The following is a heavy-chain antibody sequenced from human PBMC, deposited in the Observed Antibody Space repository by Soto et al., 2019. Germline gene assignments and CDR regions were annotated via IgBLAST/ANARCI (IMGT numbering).Heavy chain of an antibody. Sequence: GVSLRLSCAAAGFSFSSYAMHCVRQSPGNGLECLAVIWYYGVNKYYAYSFKGRFTISRDNSNNTLYVQINSLKAEDTAVYYCVTYPYLPATGRLSSFLYWDPEALVAAFS. CDR3: VTYPYLPATGRLSSFLY. J-gene: IGHJ4*02. V-gene: IGHV3-33*01. CDR2: IWYYGVNK. D-gene: IGHD2-2*01. CDR1: GFSFSSYA.